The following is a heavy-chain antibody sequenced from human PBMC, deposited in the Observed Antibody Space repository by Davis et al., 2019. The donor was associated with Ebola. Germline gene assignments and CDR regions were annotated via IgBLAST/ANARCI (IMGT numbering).Heavy chain of an antibody. CDR1: GFTFSSFA. V-gene: IGHV3-23*01. CDR2: IRHSGDST. CDR3: ARSNYGEYEDRRYLDL. J-gene: IGHJ2*01. D-gene: IGHD4-17*01. Sequence: PGGSLRLSCAASGFTFSSFAMSWVRQAPGKGLEWVSGIRHSGDSTYYADSVKGRFTTSRDNSKNTLYLQMNSLRSEDTAVYYCARSNYGEYEDRRYLDLWGRGTPVTVSS.